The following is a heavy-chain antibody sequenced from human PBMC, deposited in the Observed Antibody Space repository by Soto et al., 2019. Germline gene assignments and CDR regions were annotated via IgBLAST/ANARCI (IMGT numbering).Heavy chain of an antibody. V-gene: IGHV3-53*01. Sequence: VQLVESGGGLLQPGGSLRLSCAASGFTVSNNHMTWVRQAAGKGLELVSFVHGGGSTSYADSVTGPFTIARDNSKNTLYLQMDSLRAEDTSIYCCAGRLTTAASLDYWGRGTLVTVSS. D-gene: IGHD3-16*01. CDR1: GFTVSNNH. J-gene: IGHJ4*02. CDR3: AGRLTTAASLDY. CDR2: VHGGGST.